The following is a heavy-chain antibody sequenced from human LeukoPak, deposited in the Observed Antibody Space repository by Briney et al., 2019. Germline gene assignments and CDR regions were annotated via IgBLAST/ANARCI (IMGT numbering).Heavy chain of an antibody. V-gene: IGHV3-9*01. D-gene: IGHD3-10*01. J-gene: IGHJ3*02. CDR3: AKSLGGSGSYYSLLDAFDI. CDR2: ISWNSGSI. Sequence: GGSLRLSCAASGFTFDDYAMHWVRQAPGKGLEWVSGISWNSGSIGYADSVKGRFTISRDNAKNSLYLQMNSLGAEDTALYYCAKSLGGSGSYYSLLDAFDIWGQGTMVTVSS. CDR1: GFTFDDYA.